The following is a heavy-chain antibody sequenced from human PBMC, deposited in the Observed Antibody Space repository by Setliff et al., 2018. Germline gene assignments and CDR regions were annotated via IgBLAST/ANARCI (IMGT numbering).Heavy chain of an antibody. CDR1: GGTFSSYA. J-gene: IGHJ4*02. CDR2: IIPILGTA. Sequence: GASVKVSCKASGGTFSSYAISWVRQAPGQGLERMGGIIPILGTANYAQKFQGRVTITTDESTSTAYMELSSLRSDDTAVYYCARVTIAVAGYFDFWGQGTLVTVSS. D-gene: IGHD6-19*01. CDR3: ARVTIAVAGYFDF. V-gene: IGHV1-69*05.